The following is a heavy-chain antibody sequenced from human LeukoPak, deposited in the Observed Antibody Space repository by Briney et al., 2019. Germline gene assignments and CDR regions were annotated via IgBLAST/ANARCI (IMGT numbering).Heavy chain of an antibody. CDR2: INHSGGT. CDR3: ARGVAARAFDY. J-gene: IGHJ4*02. V-gene: IGHV4-34*01. D-gene: IGHD6-6*01. CDR1: GGSFSGHY. Sequence: SETLSLTCAVYGGSFSGHYWSWIRQPPGKGLEWIGEINHSGGTNYNPSLKSRVTISVDTSKNQFSLKLSSVTAADTAVYYCARGVAARAFDYWGQGTLVTVSS.